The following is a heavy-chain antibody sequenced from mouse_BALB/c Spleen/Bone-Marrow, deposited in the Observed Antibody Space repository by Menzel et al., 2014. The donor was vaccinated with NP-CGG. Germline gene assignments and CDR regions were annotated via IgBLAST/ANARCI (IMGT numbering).Heavy chain of an antibody. Sequence: DVKLVESGGGLVRPGGSLRLSCATSGFTFTDYYMSWVRQPPGKALEWLGFIRNKANGYTTEYSASVKGRFTISRDNSQSILYLQMNTLRAEDSATYYCARDDYYAMDYWGQGTSVTVSS. CDR2: IRNKANGYTT. J-gene: IGHJ4*01. CDR1: GFTFTDYY. V-gene: IGHV7-3*02. CDR3: ARDDYYAMDY.